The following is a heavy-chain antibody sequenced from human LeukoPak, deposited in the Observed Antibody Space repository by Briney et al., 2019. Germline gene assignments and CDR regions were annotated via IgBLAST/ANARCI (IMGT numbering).Heavy chain of an antibody. CDR1: GFTFSTSA. D-gene: IGHD5-18*01. V-gene: IGHV3-33*06. J-gene: IGHJ1*01. CDR3: TKSASAWAFCQD. Sequence: GGSLSPSWAASGFTFSTSALHCVRQAPGKGLEWVAVIWYDGTNKFYADSVKGRFTISRDISKNTLYLQMNSLTVEDTAVYYCTKSASAWAFCQDGAQGTLVTVSS. CDR2: IWYDGTNK.